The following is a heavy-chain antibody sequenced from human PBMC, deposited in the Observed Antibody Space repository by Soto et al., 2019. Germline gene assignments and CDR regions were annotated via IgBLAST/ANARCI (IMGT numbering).Heavy chain of an antibody. D-gene: IGHD1-1*01. Sequence: QLQLQESGPGLVKPSETLSLTCTVSGGSISSSGYYWGWIRQPPGKGLEWTGTIYYSGSTYYNPSLKSRVTISVDTSKNLFSLKLSSVTAADTAVYYCARHGTANSFDYWGQGALVTVSS. J-gene: IGHJ4*02. V-gene: IGHV4-39*01. CDR2: IYYSGST. CDR1: GGSISSSGYY. CDR3: ARHGTANSFDY.